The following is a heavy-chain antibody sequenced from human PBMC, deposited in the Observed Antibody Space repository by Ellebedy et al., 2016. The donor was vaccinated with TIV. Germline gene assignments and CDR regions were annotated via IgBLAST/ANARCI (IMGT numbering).Heavy chain of an antibody. D-gene: IGHD2-21*02. V-gene: IGHV4-39*01. CDR1: GGSIVNSPYF. J-gene: IGHJ4*02. CDR3: ARVAAAGHLSSVDF. Sequence: SETLSLXCTVSGGSIVNSPYFWGWIRQPPGKGLEWIGSISYRGSIFYIPALKSRVTMSVDTSKDQFSLKVRSVTAADTAFYFCARVAAAGHLSSVDFWGQGTLVTVSS. CDR2: ISYRGSI.